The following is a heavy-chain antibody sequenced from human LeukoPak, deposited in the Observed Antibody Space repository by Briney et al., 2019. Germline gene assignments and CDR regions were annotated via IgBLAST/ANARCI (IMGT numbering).Heavy chain of an antibody. J-gene: IGHJ1*01. Sequence: PAGSLRLSCAASGFTFSSYAMSWVRQAPGKGLEWVSAISGSGGSAYYADSVKGRFTISRDNSKNTLYLQMNSLRAEDTAVYYCAKSLSGWPAEYFQHWGQGTLVTVSS. D-gene: IGHD6-19*01. CDR2: ISGSGGSA. CDR3: AKSLSGWPAEYFQH. V-gene: IGHV3-23*01. CDR1: GFTFSSYA.